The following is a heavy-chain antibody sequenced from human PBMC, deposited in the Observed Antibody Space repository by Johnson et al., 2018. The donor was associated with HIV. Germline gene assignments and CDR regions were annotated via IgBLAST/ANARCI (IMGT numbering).Heavy chain of an antibody. Sequence: VQLVESGGGLVQPGGSLRLSCAASGFTFSSYWMSWVRQAPGKGLEWVANIKQDGSEKYYVDSVKGRFTISRDNSKNTLYLQMNSLRAEDTAVYYCAKATTGSDACDIWGQGTMVTVSS. CDR2: IKQDGSEK. CDR3: AKATTGSDACDI. V-gene: IGHV3-7*01. CDR1: GFTFSSYW. D-gene: IGHD1-1*01. J-gene: IGHJ3*02.